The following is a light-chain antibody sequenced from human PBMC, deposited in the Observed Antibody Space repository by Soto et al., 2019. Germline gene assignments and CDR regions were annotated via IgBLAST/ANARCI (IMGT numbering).Light chain of an antibody. CDR3: QHFDSSSYT. J-gene: IGKJ2*01. Sequence: EVVLTQSPGTLSLSPGQRATLSCRASQSATSSYLAWYQQKPGQAPRLLIYGASIRATGIPDRFSGSGSGADFTLTISRLEPEDFALFYCQHFDSSSYTFGQGTKLEI. V-gene: IGKV3-20*01. CDR1: QSATSSY. CDR2: GAS.